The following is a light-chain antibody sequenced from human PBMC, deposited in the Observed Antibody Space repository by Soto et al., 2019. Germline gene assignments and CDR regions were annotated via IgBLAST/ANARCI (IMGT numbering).Light chain of an antibody. CDR2: KAS. CDR1: QSISSW. V-gene: IGKV1-5*03. Sequence: DIQMTQSPSTLSASVGDRVTITCRASQSISSWLAWYQQKPGKAPKLLTYKASSLESGVPSRFSGSGSGTKFTLTISSLQPDDFATYYCQQYNSYPWTFGQGTKVDIK. J-gene: IGKJ1*01. CDR3: QQYNSYPWT.